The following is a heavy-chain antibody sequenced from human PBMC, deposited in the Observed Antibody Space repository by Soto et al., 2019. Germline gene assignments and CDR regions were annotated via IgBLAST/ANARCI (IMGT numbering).Heavy chain of an antibody. CDR2: IDYSGST. Sequence: QVQLQESGPGLVKPSQTLSLTCTVSGGSISRGGYSWSWIRQHPGKGREWIGYIDYSGSTYYNPSLKSRVTISVDTSKHQFSLKLRSVTAADTAVYYCASQVGDYYDSSGYFEYPFPIFGMYVWGQGTTVTVSS. CDR1: GGSISRGGYS. V-gene: IGHV4-31*03. J-gene: IGHJ6*02. CDR3: ASQVGDYYDSSGYFEYPFPIFGMYV. D-gene: IGHD3-22*01.